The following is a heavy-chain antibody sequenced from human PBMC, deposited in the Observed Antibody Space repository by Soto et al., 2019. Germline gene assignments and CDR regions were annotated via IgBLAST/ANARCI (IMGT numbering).Heavy chain of an antibody. CDR3: ARDLYSSSWYVRAFDM. D-gene: IGHD6-13*01. V-gene: IGHV1-46*03. Sequence: ASVKVSCKASGYTFTSYYMHWVRQAPGQGLEWMGIINPSGGSTSDAQKFQGRVTMTRDTSTSTVYMELSSLISEDTAVYYCARDLYSSSWYVRAFDMWGQGTMVTVSS. CDR2: INPSGGST. CDR1: GYTFTSYY. J-gene: IGHJ3*02.